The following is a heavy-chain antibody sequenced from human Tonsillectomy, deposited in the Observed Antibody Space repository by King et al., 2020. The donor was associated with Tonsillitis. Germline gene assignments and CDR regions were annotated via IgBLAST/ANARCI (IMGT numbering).Heavy chain of an antibody. V-gene: IGHV3-15*07. CDR3: TTEALHHYDITTLDY. Sequence: VQVVESGGDLVKPGGSLRLSCAASGFTFTKAWMNWVRQAPGKGLEWVGRIKSKTDGGTTDYAAPVKGRFTISRDDSKNTLYLQMNSLKTEDTAVYFCTTEALHHYDITTLDYWGQGTLVTVSS. D-gene: IGHD3-22*01. CDR2: IKSKTDGGTT. J-gene: IGHJ4*02. CDR1: GFTFTKAW.